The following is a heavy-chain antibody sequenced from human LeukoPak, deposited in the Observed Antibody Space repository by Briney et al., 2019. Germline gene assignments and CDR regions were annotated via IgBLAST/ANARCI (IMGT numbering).Heavy chain of an antibody. CDR1: GFTFTSSA. Sequence: SVKVSCKASGFTFTSSAMQWVRQSRGQRLEWIGWIVVGSGNTNYAQKFQERVTITRDMSTSTAYMELSSLRSEDTAVYYCASTPGIAAAGSATLDEYWGQGTLVTVSS. V-gene: IGHV1-58*02. J-gene: IGHJ4*02. D-gene: IGHD6-13*01. CDR3: ASTPGIAAAGSATLDEY. CDR2: IVVGSGNT.